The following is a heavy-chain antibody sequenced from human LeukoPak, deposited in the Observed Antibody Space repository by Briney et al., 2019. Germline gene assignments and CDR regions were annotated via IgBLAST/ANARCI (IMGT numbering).Heavy chain of an antibody. J-gene: IGHJ4*02. D-gene: IGHD3-22*01. V-gene: IGHV3-53*01. Sequence: QSGGSLRLSCAASGFTVSSNYMSWVRQAPGKGLEWVSVLYSSGTTYYADSVEGRFTISRDNSKNTLYLQMNSLRAEDTAVYYCARDSSGYYFDYWGQGTLVTVSS. CDR3: ARDSSGYYFDY. CDR1: GFTVSSNY. CDR2: LYSSGTT.